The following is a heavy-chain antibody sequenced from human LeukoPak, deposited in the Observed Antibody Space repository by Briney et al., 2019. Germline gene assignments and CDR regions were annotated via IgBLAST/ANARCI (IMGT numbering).Heavy chain of an antibody. CDR3: ARGWGDGYNYHYFDY. D-gene: IGHD5-24*01. CDR1: GGSISSSSFY. V-gene: IGHV4-39*01. CDR2: IYYSGST. Sequence: PSETLSLTCTVSGGSISSSSFYWGWIRQPPGKGLEWIGSIYYSGSTYYNPSLKSRVTIPVDTSKNQFSLKLSSVTAADTAVYYCARGWGDGYNYHYFDYWGQGTLVTVSS. J-gene: IGHJ4*02.